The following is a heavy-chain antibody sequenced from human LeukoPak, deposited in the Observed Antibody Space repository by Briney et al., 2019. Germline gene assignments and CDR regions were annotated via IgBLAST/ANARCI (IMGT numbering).Heavy chain of an antibody. CDR1: GGPFSGSY. Sequence: PSETLSLTCAVYGGPFSGSYWSWIRPPPGKGLEWIGDINENGNSNYIPSLKSRVTISVDTSKNQFSLKVTSVTAADTAVYYCAREGNPKGLVPAAIDFRLDYWGQGTLVTVSS. CDR3: AREGNPKGLVPAAIDFRLDY. D-gene: IGHD2-2*01. V-gene: IGHV4-34*01. CDR2: INENGNS. J-gene: IGHJ4*02.